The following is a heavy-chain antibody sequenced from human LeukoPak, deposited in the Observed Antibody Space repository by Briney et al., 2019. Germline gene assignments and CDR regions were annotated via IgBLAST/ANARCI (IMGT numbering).Heavy chain of an antibody. CDR2: FYISGST. Sequence: SETLSLTCTVSGGSISSYYWSWIRQPAGKGLEWIGRFYISGSTNYNPSLKSRVTMSVDTSNNQFSLRLNSVTAADTAVYYCARDFLLQSEGLFDYWGQGTLVTVSS. D-gene: IGHD4-11*01. CDR1: GGSISSYY. CDR3: ARDFLLQSEGLFDY. V-gene: IGHV4-4*07. J-gene: IGHJ4*02.